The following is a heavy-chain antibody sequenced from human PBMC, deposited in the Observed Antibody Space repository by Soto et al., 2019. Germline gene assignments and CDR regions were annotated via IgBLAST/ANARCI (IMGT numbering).Heavy chain of an antibody. J-gene: IGHJ4*02. CDR3: ARGSKSNYYNCNGYYPREF. CDR2: IKPNSGAT. Sequence: ASVKVSCKASGYTFTDYYMHWVRQAPGQGLEWMGWIKPNSGATNYAQKIQGRVTMTRDTSIRTAYMELSSLTSDDTAVYYCARGSKSNYYNCNGYYPREFWGQGTLVTVS. V-gene: IGHV1-2*02. D-gene: IGHD3-22*01. CDR1: GYTFTDYY.